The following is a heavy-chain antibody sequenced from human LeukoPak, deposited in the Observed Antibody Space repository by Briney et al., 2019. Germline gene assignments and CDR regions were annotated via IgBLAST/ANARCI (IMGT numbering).Heavy chain of an antibody. CDR3: ASAGLLYGSGRQDYFDY. J-gene: IGHJ4*02. V-gene: IGHV4-34*01. CDR1: GGSFSGYY. D-gene: IGHD3-10*01. Sequence: SETLSLTCAVSGGSFSGYYWSWIRQPPGKGLEWIGEINHSGSTNYNPSLKSRVTISVDTSKNQFSLKLSSVTAADTAVYYCASAGLLYGSGRQDYFDYWGQGTLVTVSS. CDR2: INHSGST.